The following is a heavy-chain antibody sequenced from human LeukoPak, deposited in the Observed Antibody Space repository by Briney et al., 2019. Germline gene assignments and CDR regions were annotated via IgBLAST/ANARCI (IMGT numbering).Heavy chain of an antibody. CDR3: ARGYDFWSGRDY. CDR2: MNPNSGNT. J-gene: IGHJ4*02. Sequence: GTSVKVSCKASGYTFTSYDINWVRQATGQGLEWMGWMNPNSGNTGYAQKFQGRATITRNTSISTAYMELSSLRSEDTAVYYCARGYDFWSGRDYWGQGTLVTVSS. D-gene: IGHD3-3*01. CDR1: GYTFTSYD. V-gene: IGHV1-8*03.